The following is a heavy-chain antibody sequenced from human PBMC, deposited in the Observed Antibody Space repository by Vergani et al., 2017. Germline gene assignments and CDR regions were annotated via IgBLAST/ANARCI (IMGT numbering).Heavy chain of an antibody. V-gene: IGHV3-30*02. J-gene: IGHJ4*02. D-gene: IGHD3-16*01. Sequence: QVQLVESGGGVVQRGGSLRLSCATSGFTLSNYDMQWIRQGPGKGLEFVAFIQFDGSNQYYADSVKGRFTLSRYFSKNTLYLQMNSLRTDDTATYYCAKHFRGWGIDYWGQGPQVIVSS. CDR2: IQFDGSNQ. CDR3: AKHFRGWGIDY. CDR1: GFTLSNYD.